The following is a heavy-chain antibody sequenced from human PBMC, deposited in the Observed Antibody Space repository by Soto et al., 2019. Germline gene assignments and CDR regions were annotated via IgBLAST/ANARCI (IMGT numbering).Heavy chain of an antibody. V-gene: IGHV1-69*01. CDR2: IIPSSGTA. CDR3: ARSQGSSTSLEIYYYYYYGMDG. Sequence: QVQLVQSGAEVKKPGSSVKVSCKASGGTFSSYAISWVRQAPGQGLEWMGGIIPSSGTANYAQKFQGRVTITADESTSTAYMELRSLRSEDTAVYYWARSQGSSTSLEIYYYYYYGMDGWGQGTTVTVSS. J-gene: IGHJ6*02. CDR1: GGTFSSYA. D-gene: IGHD2-2*01.